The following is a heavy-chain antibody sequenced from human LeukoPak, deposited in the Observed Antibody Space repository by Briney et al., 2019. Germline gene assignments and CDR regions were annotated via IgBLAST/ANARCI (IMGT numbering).Heavy chain of an antibody. Sequence: PSETLSLNCTVSGGSISSGGYYWSWIRQHPGKGLEWIGYIYYSGSTYYNPSLKSRVTISVDTSKNQFSLKLSSVTAADTAVYYCARSYGSGSYYNRNAFDIWGQGTMVTVSS. CDR2: IYYSGST. CDR1: GGSISSGGYY. J-gene: IGHJ3*02. D-gene: IGHD3-10*01. V-gene: IGHV4-31*03. CDR3: ARSYGSGSYYNRNAFDI.